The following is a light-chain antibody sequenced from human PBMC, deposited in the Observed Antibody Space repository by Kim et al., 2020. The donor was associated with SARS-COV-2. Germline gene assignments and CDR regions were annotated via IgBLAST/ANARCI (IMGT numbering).Light chain of an antibody. V-gene: IGKV1-5*03. CDR1: ENIGTW. J-gene: IGKJ2*01. CDR3: QHYGRFPYT. Sequence: DIQMTQSPSTLSASVGDRVTITCRASENIGTWLAWYQQKPGRAPSLLIYLASTLESGVPSRFSGTGSGTEFSLSITSLQPGDFATDYCQHYGRFPYTFGQGTKLEI. CDR2: LAS.